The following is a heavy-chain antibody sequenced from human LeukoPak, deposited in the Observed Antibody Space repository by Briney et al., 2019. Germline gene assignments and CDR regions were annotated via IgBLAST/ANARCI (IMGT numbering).Heavy chain of an antibody. V-gene: IGHV1-69*05. D-gene: IGHD6-13*01. J-gene: IGHJ3*02. CDR2: IIPIFGTA. CDR1: GGTFSSYA. CDR3: ASHRQQPPPEDAFDI. Sequence: ASVKVSCKASGGTFSSYAISWVRQAPGQGLEWMGGIIPIFGTANYAQKFQGRVTITTDESTSTAYMELSSLRSEDTAVYYCASHRQQPPPEDAFDIWGQGTMVTVSS.